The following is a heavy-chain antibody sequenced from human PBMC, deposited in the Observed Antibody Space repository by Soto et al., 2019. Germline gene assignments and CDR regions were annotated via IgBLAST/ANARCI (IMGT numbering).Heavy chain of an antibody. V-gene: IGHV4-4*02. D-gene: IGHD1-26*01. Sequence: QVQLQESPPGLVKPSGTLSLTCAVPGASIISENWWPWVRQSTGEGLEWIGEIHHTGSTTYNPSLDSRVTTSVDKSNTHLSLILSSVTAADTALFYCAKSWELRRVFAPRGQGTLVTVSS. J-gene: IGHJ5*02. CDR1: GASIISENW. CDR2: IHHTGST. CDR3: AKSWELRRVFAP.